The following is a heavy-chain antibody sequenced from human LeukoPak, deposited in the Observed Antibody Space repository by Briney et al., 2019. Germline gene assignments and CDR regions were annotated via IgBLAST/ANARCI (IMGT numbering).Heavy chain of an antibody. J-gene: IGHJ3*02. CDR1: GYTFTSYG. CDR2: IIPIFGTA. CDR3: ARGSVRAITMIVVVSDAFDI. V-gene: IGHV1-69*05. D-gene: IGHD3-22*01. Sequence: SVKVSCKASGYTFTSYGISWVRQAPGQGLEWMGGIIPIFGTANYAQKFQGRVTITTDESTSTAYMELSSLRSEDTAVYYCARGSVRAITMIVVVSDAFDIWGQGTMVTVSS.